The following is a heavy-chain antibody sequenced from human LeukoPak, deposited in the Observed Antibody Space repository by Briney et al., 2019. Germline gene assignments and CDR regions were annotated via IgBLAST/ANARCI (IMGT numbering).Heavy chain of an antibody. J-gene: IGHJ3*02. CDR2: FDPEDGET. Sequence: ASVKVSCKVFGYTLTELSMHWVRQAPGKGLEWMGGFDPEDGETIYAQKFQGRVTMTEDTSTDTAYMELSSLRSEDTAVYYCATPSGSHDAFDIWGQGTMVTVSS. CDR3: ATPSGSHDAFDI. CDR1: GYTLTELS. V-gene: IGHV1-24*01. D-gene: IGHD3-10*01.